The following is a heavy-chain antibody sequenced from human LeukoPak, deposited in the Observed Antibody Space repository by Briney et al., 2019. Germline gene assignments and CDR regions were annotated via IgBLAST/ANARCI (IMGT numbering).Heavy chain of an antibody. J-gene: IGHJ4*02. V-gene: IGHV4-39*07. CDR2: IYYSGST. CDR1: GGSISSSSYY. Sequence: SETLSLTCTVSGGSISSSSYYWGWIRQPPGKGLEWIGSIYYSGSTYYNPSLKSQVTISVDTSKNQFSLKLSSVTAADTAVYYCARVAMTTAKKFDYWGQGTLVTVSS. CDR3: ARVAMTTAKKFDY. D-gene: IGHD4-11*01.